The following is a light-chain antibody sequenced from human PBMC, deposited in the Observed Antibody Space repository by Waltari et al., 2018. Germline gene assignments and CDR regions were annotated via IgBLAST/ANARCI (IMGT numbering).Light chain of an antibody. J-gene: IGLJ3*02. CDR1: NSNIGSNS. CDR2: TNN. Sequence: QSVLTQPPSASVTPGQRVTISCSGRNSNIGSNSVNWYKQLPGTAPTLLIYTNNQRPSGVPDRFSGSKSGTSATLAIGGLRSADEADYYCAAWDDSLNGWVFGVGTKLTVL. CDR3: AAWDDSLNGWV. V-gene: IGLV1-44*01.